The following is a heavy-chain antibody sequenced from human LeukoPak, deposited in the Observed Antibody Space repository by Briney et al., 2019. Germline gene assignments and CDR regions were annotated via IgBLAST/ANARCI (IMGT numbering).Heavy chain of an antibody. CDR1: GFTFSDYY. J-gene: IGHJ3*02. D-gene: IGHD4-17*01. V-gene: IGHV3-11*06. CDR3: ARDGRTTVTTKDGAFDI. Sequence: GGSLRLSCAASGFTFSDYYMSWIRQAPGKGLEWISFISSSSSYTNYADSVKGRFTISRDNTKNPLYLQMNNLRAEDTAVYFCARDGRTTVTTKDGAFDIWGQGTLVTVSS. CDR2: ISSSSSYT.